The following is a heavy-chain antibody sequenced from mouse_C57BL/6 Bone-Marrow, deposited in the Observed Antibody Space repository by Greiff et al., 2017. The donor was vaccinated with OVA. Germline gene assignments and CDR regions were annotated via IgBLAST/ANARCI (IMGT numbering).Heavy chain of an antibody. V-gene: IGHV1-54*01. CDR1: GYAFTNYL. Sequence: VQLQQSGAELVRPGTSVKVSCKASGYAFTNYLIEWVKQRPGQGLEWIGVINPRSGGTNYTEKFKGKATLTADKSSSTADMQLSSLTSEDSAVYCCARYDGYYFDYWGQGTTLTVSS. CDR3: ARYDGYYFDY. CDR2: INPRSGGT. D-gene: IGHD2-3*01. J-gene: IGHJ2*01.